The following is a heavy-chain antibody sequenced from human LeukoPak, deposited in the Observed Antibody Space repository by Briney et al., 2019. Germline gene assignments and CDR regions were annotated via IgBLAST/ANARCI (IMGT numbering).Heavy chain of an antibody. Sequence: RSSETLSLTCTVSGGSISSYYWSWIRQPPGKGLEWIGYIYYSGSTNYNPSPKSRVTISVDTSKNQISLKLSSVTAADTAVYYCARMGGYSGYATHWGQGTLVTVSS. V-gene: IGHV4-59*08. J-gene: IGHJ4*02. D-gene: IGHD5-12*01. CDR3: ARMGGYSGYATH. CDR1: GGSISSYY. CDR2: IYYSGST.